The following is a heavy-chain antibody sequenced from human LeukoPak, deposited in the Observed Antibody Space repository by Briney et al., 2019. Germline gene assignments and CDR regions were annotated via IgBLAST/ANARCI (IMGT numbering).Heavy chain of an antibody. V-gene: IGHV4-4*07. CDR3: ARGPPPDFDY. CDR1: GGSITTYY. CDR2: IHPSGST. Sequence: SETLSLTCTVSGGSITTYYWNWIRQPAGKGLEWIGRIHPSGSTNYNPSLKSRVTLSVDTSKNQFSLKLSSVTAADTAVYYCARGPPPDFDYWGRGTLVTVSS. J-gene: IGHJ4*02.